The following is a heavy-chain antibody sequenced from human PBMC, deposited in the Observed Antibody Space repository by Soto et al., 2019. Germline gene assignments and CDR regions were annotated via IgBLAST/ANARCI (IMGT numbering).Heavy chain of an antibody. CDR1: GYTFNSYA. V-gene: IGHV1-3*01. J-gene: IGHJ4*02. Sequence: ASVKVSCKASGYTFNSYAMNWVRQAPGQRLEWMGWINAGNGNTNYAQKLQGRVTMTTDTSTSTAYMELRSLRSDDTAVYYCARDLAGHITMVRAPTEDPWTCFDYWSQGTLVTVSS. CDR2: INAGNGNT. CDR3: ARDLAGHITMVRAPTEDPWTCFDY. D-gene: IGHD3-10*01.